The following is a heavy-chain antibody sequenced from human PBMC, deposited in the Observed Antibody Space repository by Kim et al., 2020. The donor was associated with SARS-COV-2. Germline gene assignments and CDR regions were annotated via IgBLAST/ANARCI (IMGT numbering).Heavy chain of an antibody. V-gene: IGHV3-48*03. J-gene: IGHJ6*03. CDR1: GFTFSSYE. CDR3: ARKGLYLRDSSNWFRYYYYMDV. CDR2: ISSSGSTI. Sequence: GGSLRLSCAASGFTFSSYEMNWVRQAPGKGLERVSYISSSGSTIYYADSVKGRFTISRDNAKNSLYLQMNSLRAEDTAVYYCARKGLYLRDSSNWFRYYYYMDVWGKGTTVTVSS. D-gene: IGHD6-13*01.